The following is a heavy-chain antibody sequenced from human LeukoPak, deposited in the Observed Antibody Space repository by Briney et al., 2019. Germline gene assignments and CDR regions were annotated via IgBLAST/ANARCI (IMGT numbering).Heavy chain of an antibody. J-gene: IGHJ4*02. CDR2: ISGDGGST. D-gene: IGHD6-19*01. V-gene: IGHV3-43*02. CDR3: ARESESSGWYDY. Sequence: GGSLRLSCAAPGFMFHDYAIHWVRQAPGKGLEWVSLISGDGGSTFYADSVKGRFTISRDNSKNSPYLQMNSLRSDDTALYYCARESESSGWYDYWGQGTLVTVSS. CDR1: GFMFHDYA.